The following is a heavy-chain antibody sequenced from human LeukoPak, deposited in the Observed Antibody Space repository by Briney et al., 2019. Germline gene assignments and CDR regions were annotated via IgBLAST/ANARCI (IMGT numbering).Heavy chain of an antibody. V-gene: IGHV3-23*01. J-gene: IGHJ3*02. CDR1: GFTFSSYA. CDR2: ISHSGGTT. CDR3: ARGGSSLYAFDI. D-gene: IGHD2-2*01. Sequence: GGSLRLSCAASGFTFSSYAMSWVRQAPGKGLEWVSAISHSGGTTYYADSVKGRFTISRDNSKNTLYLQMNSLRAEDTAVYYCARGGSSLYAFDIWGQGTMVTVSS.